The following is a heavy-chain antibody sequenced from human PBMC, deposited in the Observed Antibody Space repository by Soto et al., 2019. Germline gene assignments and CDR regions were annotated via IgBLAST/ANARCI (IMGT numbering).Heavy chain of an antibody. J-gene: IGHJ4*02. CDR2: ISAYNGNT. Sequence: ASVKVSCKASGYTFTSYGISWVRQAPGQGLEWMGWISAYNGNTNYAQKLQGRVTMTTDTSTSTAYMELRSLRSDDTAVYYCARDKFPSRSSGWYEEGRCFDYWGQGTLVTVSS. D-gene: IGHD6-19*01. V-gene: IGHV1-18*01. CDR3: ARDKFPSRSSGWYEEGRCFDY. CDR1: GYTFTSYG.